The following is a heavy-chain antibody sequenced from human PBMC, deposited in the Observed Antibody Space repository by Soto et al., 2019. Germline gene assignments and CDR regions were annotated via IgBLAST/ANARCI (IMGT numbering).Heavy chain of an antibody. CDR1: GFTFSTYW. D-gene: IGHD3-16*01. V-gene: IGHV3-7*03. J-gene: IGHJ4*02. CDR3: AGWGGHDYNY. CDR2: INPDGDVG. Sequence: EVQLLGSGGGLVQPGGSLRLSCVGSGFTFSTYWMNWVRQAPGMGLEWVANINPDGDVGMYVYSVKGRFTTSRDNARNSQYRQMNCLRVDDTAVYFCAGWGGHDYNYWGQGIQVIVSS.